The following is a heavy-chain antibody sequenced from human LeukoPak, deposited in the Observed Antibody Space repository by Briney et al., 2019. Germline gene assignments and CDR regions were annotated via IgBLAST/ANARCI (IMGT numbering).Heavy chain of an antibody. Sequence: SETLSLTCTVSGYSISSGYYWGWIRQPPGKGLEWIGSIYYSGSTYYNPSLKSRVTISVDTSKNQFSLKLSSVTAADTAVYYCARRSGSGSYYNVSPKYYYYYMDVWGKGTTVTISS. D-gene: IGHD3-10*01. J-gene: IGHJ6*03. V-gene: IGHV4-38-2*02. CDR1: GYSISSGYY. CDR3: ARRSGSGSYYNVSPKYYYYYMDV. CDR2: IYYSGST.